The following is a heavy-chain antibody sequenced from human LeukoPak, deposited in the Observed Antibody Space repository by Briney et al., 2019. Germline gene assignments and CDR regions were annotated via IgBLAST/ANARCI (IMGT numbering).Heavy chain of an antibody. CDR3: TTDRVYSSGWS. CDR1: GFTFSNAC. Sequence: GGSLRLSCAGSGFTFSNACMSWVRQAPGKGLEWVGRIKSKTDGKTTEYCAHVRGRFTSSRDDSTNTLYMQMNSLKYEETAVYYCTTDRVYSSGWSWGQGTLVTVSS. J-gene: IGHJ5*02. CDR2: IKSKTDGKTT. D-gene: IGHD6-19*01. V-gene: IGHV3-15*01.